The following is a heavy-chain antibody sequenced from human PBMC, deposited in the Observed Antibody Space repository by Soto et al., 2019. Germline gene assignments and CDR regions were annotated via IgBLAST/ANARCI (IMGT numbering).Heavy chain of an antibody. CDR3: ARGLVGRFYYGSGSYYNY. D-gene: IGHD3-10*01. CDR1: GGSISSGGYY. V-gene: IGHV4-31*03. CDR2: IYYSGST. Sequence: QVQLQESGPGLVKPSQTLSLTCTVSGGSISSGGYYWSWIRQHPGKGLEWIGYIYYSGSTYYNPSLKSRVTISVDTSKNQFSLKLSSVTAADTALYYCARGLVGRFYYGSGSYYNYWGQGTLVTVSS. J-gene: IGHJ4*02.